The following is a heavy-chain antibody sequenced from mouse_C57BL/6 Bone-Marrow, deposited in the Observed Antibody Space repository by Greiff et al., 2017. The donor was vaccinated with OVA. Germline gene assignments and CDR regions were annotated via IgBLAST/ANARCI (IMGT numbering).Heavy chain of an antibody. J-gene: IGHJ3*01. CDR3: ARRIYDGYYAFAY. CDR1: GYTFTSYW. Sequence: QVQLQQPGAELVMPGASVKLSCKASGYTFTSYWMHWVKQRPGQGLEWIGEIDPSDSYTNYNQKFKGKSTLTVDKSSSTAYMQLSSLTSEDSAVYYCARRIYDGYYAFAYWGQGTLVTVSA. V-gene: IGHV1-69*01. CDR2: IDPSDSYT. D-gene: IGHD2-3*01.